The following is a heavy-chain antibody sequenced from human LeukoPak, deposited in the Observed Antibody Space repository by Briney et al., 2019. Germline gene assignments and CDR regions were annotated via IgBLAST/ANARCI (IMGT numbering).Heavy chain of an antibody. CDR1: GFTFSSHW. CDR2: INSDGSST. CDR3: ARRLAYCGGDCYSFAFDI. V-gene: IGHV3-74*01. D-gene: IGHD2-21*02. Sequence: GGSLRLSCAASGFTFSSHWMHWVRQAPGKGLVWGSRINSDGSSTSYADSVKGRFTISRDNAKNTLYLQMNSLRAEDTAVYYCARRLAYCGGDCYSFAFDIWGQGTMVTVSS. J-gene: IGHJ3*02.